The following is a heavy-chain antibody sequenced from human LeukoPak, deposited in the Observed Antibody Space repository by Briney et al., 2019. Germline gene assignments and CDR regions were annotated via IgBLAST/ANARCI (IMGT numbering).Heavy chain of an antibody. CDR1: GFTFSSFG. V-gene: IGHV3-30*03. D-gene: IGHD6-13*01. CDR3: ARGYSSSWYDDFDY. Sequence: GGSLRLSCAASGFTFSSFGMHWVRQAPGKGLEWVAVTSYDGSEQYYADSVKGRFTISRDNSKNTLYLQMNSLRVEDTAVYYCARGYSSSWYDDFDYWGQGTLVTVSS. J-gene: IGHJ4*02. CDR2: TSYDGSEQ.